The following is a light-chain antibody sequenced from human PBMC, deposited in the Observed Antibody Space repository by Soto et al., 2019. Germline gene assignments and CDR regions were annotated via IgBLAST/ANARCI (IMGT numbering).Light chain of an antibody. Sequence: QSALSQPASVSGSPGQSITVACTGTNRDVGGYNYVSWYQQYPGKAPKLLIYEVSDRPSGVSDRFSGSKTGNTASLTISGLQDEDEADYYCSSYTSRGTYVFGTGTKLTVL. CDR1: NRDVGGYNY. V-gene: IGLV2-14*01. CDR3: SSYTSRGTYV. CDR2: EVS. J-gene: IGLJ1*01.